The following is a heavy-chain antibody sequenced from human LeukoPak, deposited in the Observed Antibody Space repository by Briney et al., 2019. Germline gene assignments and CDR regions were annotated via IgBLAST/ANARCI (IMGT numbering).Heavy chain of an antibody. CDR2: INHSGST. CDR1: GGSFSGYY. J-gene: IGHJ3*02. V-gene: IGHV4-34*01. CDR3: ATPGGSSGGVAFDI. D-gene: IGHD3-22*01. Sequence: PSETLSLTCAVYGGSFSGYYWSWIRQPPGKGLEWIGEINHSGSTNYNPSLKSRVTISVDTSKNQFSLKLSSVTAADTAVYYCATPGGSSGGVAFDIWGQGTMVTASS.